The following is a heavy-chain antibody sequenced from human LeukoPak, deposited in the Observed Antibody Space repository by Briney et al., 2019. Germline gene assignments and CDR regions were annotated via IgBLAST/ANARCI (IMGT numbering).Heavy chain of an antibody. CDR3: ARDGPIIAAAVYYFDY. V-gene: IGHV4-4*02. J-gene: IGHJ4*02. Sequence: SETLSLTCAVSGGSISSSNWWSWVRQPPGKGLEWIGEIYHSGSTNYNPSLKSRVTISVDKSKNQFSLKLSSVTAADTAVYYCARDGPIIAAAVYYFDYWGQGTLVTVAS. CDR2: IYHSGST. CDR1: GGSISSSNW. D-gene: IGHD6-13*01.